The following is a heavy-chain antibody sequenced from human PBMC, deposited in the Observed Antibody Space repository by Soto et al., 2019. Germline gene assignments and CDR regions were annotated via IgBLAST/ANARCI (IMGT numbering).Heavy chain of an antibody. Sequence: QVQLVESGGGVVQPGRSLRLSCAASGFTFSSYGMHWVRQAPGKGLEWVAVISYDGSNKYYADSVKGRFTISRDNSKNTLYLQMNSLRAEDTAVYYCAKDVVRLVEWLAFYGRDVWGQGTTVTVSS. V-gene: IGHV3-30*18. CDR1: GFTFSSYG. D-gene: IGHD3-3*01. J-gene: IGHJ6*02. CDR3: AKDVVRLVEWLAFYGRDV. CDR2: ISYDGSNK.